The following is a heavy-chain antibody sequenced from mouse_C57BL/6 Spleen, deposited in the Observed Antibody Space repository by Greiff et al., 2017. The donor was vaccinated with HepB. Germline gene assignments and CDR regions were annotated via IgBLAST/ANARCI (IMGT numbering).Heavy chain of an antibody. CDR2: IYPGDGDT. CDR1: GYAFSSSW. J-gene: IGHJ2*01. D-gene: IGHD1-1*01. Sequence: VQLQQSGPELVKPGASVKISCKASGYAFSSSWMNWVKQRPGKGLEWIGRIYPGDGDTNYNGKFKGKATLTADKSSSTAYMQLSSLTSEDSAVYCCARSNNGSHFDYWGQGTTLTVSA. CDR3: ARSNNGSHFDY. V-gene: IGHV1-82*01.